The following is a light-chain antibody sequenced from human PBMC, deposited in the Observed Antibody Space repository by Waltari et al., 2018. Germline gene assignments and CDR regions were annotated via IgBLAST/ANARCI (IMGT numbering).Light chain of an antibody. J-gene: IGLJ1*01. V-gene: IGLV2-23*02. CDR1: TSDVGSYDL. CDR2: EVF. CDR3: CSYAGRGTYV. Sequence: QSALTQPASVSGTPGQSITISCRGTTSDVGSYDLVSWYQQHPGEAPKLLLCEVFKRPPDTSSRFSGAKSGSTASLTISGLQPEDEADCSCCSYAGRGTYVFGSGTKVTVL.